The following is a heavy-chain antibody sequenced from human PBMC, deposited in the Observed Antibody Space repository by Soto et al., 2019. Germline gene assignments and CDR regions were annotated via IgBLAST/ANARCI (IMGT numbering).Heavy chain of an antibody. J-gene: IGHJ5*02. D-gene: IGHD3-10*01. CDR2: IYYSGST. Sequence: SETLSLTCTVSGVTIIYYYWSWIRQPPGKGLEWIGYIYYSGSTNYNPSLKSRVTISIDTSKYQFSLKLSSLTAADTAVYYCARLNYYGSGSYSLGPWGQGILVTVSS. CDR3: ARLNYYGSGSYSLGP. V-gene: IGHV4-59*01. CDR1: GVTIIYYY.